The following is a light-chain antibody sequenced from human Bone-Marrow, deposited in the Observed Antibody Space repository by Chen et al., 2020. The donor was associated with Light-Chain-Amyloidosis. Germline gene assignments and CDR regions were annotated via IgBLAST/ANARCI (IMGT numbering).Light chain of an antibody. CDR3: QVWDNTRDAVV. V-gene: IGLV3-21*02. CDR2: DDN. J-gene: IGLJ2*01. Sequence: SYVLTQPPSVSVAPGQTARITCGENNIGSTNVHWYQQRPGQAPVVVVYDDNDRPSGIPERCSGSNSGNTATLTISRGEAGDEADYYCQVWDNTRDAVVFGGGTKLTVL. CDR1: NIGSTN.